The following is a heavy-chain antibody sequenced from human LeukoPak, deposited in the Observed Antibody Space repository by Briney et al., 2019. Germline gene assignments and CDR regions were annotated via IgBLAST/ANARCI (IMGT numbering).Heavy chain of an antibody. CDR3: AKELSGFWYFDY. V-gene: IGHV3-30*18. J-gene: IGHJ4*02. CDR2: ISYDGSNK. Sequence: GRSLRLSCAASGFTFSSYGMHWVRQAPGKGLEWVAVISYDGSNKYYADSVKGRFTISRDNSKNTLYLQMNGLRAEDTAVYYCAKELSGFWYFDYWGQGTLVTVSS. D-gene: IGHD2/OR15-2a*01. CDR1: GFTFSSYG.